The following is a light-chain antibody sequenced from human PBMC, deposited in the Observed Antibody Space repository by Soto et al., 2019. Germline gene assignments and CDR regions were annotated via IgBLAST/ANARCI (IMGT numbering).Light chain of an antibody. CDR2: KVS. J-gene: IGLJ1*01. V-gene: IGLV2-8*01. Sequence: SVLTQPPSASGSPGQSVTISCTGTSGDVDYNYVSWYQQYPDKAPKLMIYKVSGRPSGVPDRFSGSKSSNTAFLTVSGLQPEDEADYYCSSYIGSNNFVFGTGTKVTVL. CDR3: SSYIGSNNFV. CDR1: SGDVDYNY.